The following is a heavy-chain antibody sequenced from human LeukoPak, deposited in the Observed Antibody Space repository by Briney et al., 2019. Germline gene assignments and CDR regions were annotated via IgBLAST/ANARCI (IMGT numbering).Heavy chain of an antibody. V-gene: IGHV4-38-2*02. Sequence: PSETLSLTCTVSGYSISNDYYWGWIRQPPGKGLEWIGSIYHSGSIYYNPSLKSRVTISVDTSKNQFSLRLSSVTAADTAVYYSAREGQWLVDYWRQGTLVTVSS. CDR2: IYHSGSI. CDR3: AREGQWLVDY. CDR1: GYSISNDYY. J-gene: IGHJ4*02. D-gene: IGHD6-19*01.